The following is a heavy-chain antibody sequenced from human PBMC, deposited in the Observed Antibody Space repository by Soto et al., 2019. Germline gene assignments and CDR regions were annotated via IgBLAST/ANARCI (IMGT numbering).Heavy chain of an antibody. CDR1: GDSVSSNSAA. J-gene: IGHJ4*02. V-gene: IGHV6-1*01. D-gene: IGHD3-22*01. CDR3: ARDRRYYDTSGYCHX. Sequence: PSQTLSLTCSISGDSVSSNSAAWNWIRQSPSRGLECVGRTYYRSKWYNDYAVSVNSRITINPDTSKNQLSLQLNSVTPEDTAVYYCARDRRYYDTSGYCHXWGQVTLVTVSX. CDR2: TYYRSKWYN.